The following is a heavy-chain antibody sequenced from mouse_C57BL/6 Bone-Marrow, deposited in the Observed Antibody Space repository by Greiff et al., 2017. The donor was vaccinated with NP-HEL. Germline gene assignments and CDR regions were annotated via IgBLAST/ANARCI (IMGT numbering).Heavy chain of an antibody. D-gene: IGHD4-1*01. CDR1: GYAFSSYW. CDR3: ARSNWDEDPRYFDV. J-gene: IGHJ1*03. V-gene: IGHV1-80*01. CDR2: IYPGDGDT. Sequence: QVQLQQSGAELVKPGASVKISCKASGYAFSSYWMNWVKQRPGKGLEWIGQIYPGDGDTNYNGKFKGKATLTADKSSSTAYMQLSSLTSEDSAVYFCARSNWDEDPRYFDVWGTGTTVTVSS.